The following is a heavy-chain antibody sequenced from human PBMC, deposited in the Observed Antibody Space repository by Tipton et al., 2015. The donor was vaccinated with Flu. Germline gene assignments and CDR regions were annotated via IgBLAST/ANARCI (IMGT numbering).Heavy chain of an antibody. CDR3: ARFITSGDFWSGYPNRIKYYYYYYGMDV. J-gene: IGHJ6*02. CDR1: GFTFSDYY. CDR2: ISSSGSTI. D-gene: IGHD3-3*01. Sequence: SLRLSCAASGFTFSDYYMSWIRQAPGKGLEWVSYISSSGSTIYYADSVKGRFTISRDNAKNSLYLQMNSLRAEDTAVYYCARFITSGDFWSGYPNRIKYYYYYYGMDVWGQGTTVTVSS. V-gene: IGHV3-11*01.